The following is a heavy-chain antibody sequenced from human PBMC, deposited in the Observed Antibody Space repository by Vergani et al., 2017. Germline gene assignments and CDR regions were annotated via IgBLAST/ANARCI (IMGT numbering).Heavy chain of an antibody. D-gene: IGHD2-2*01. CDR1: GYTFTDYF. Sequence: QVQLVQSGAEVKKPGASVKVSCKASGYTFTDYFMHWVRQAPGQGLEWMGWINPNSGGTNYAQKFQGRVTMTRDTSISTAYMELSNRRSDDTAVYYCARVGTSSNHDYFDYWGQGTLVTVSS. CDR3: ARVGTSSNHDYFDY. J-gene: IGHJ4*02. V-gene: IGHV1-2*02. CDR2: INPNSGGT.